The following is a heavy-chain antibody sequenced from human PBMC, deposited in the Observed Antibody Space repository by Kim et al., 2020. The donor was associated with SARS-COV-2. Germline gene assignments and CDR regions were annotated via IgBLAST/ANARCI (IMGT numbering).Heavy chain of an antibody. Sequence: SETLSLTCAVYGGSFSGYYWSWIRQPPGKGLEWIGEINHSGSTNYNPSLKSRVTISVDTSKNQFSLKLSSVTAADTAVYYCARGRGDDSSGYYPFRFDYWGQGTLVTVSS. CDR1: GGSFSGYY. D-gene: IGHD3-22*01. CDR2: INHSGST. CDR3: ARGRGDDSSGYYPFRFDY. V-gene: IGHV4-34*01. J-gene: IGHJ4*02.